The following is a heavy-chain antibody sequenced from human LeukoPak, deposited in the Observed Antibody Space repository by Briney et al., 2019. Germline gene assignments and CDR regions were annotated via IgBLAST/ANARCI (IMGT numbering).Heavy chain of an antibody. CDR2: ISRRKNYI. V-gene: IGHV3-21*01. D-gene: IGHD3-16*01. J-gene: IGHJ4*02. CDR3: ARGTIGDYLDY. CDR1: GFTFNNAW. Sequence: GGSLRLSCAASGFTFNNAWMNWVRQAPGKGLEWVSYISRRKNYIYYADSVKGRFTISRDNAKNSLYLQVSSLRAEDTAIYHCARGTIGDYLDYWGQGILVTVSS.